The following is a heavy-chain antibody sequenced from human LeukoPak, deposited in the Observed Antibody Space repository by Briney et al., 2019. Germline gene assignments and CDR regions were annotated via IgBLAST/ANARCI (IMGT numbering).Heavy chain of an antibody. CDR3: ARVPYYDILTGYSGP. CDR2: ISAYNGNT. V-gene: IGHV1-18*01. J-gene: IGHJ5*02. CDR1: GYTFTSYG. Sequence: ASXXVSCKASGYTFTSYGISWVRQAPGQGLEWMGWISAYNGNTNYAQKLQGRVTMTTDTSTSTAYMELRSLRSDDTAVYYCARVPYYDILTGYSGPWGQGTLVTVSS. D-gene: IGHD3-9*01.